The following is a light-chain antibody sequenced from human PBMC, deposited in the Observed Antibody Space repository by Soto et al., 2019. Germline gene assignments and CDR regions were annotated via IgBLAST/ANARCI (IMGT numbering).Light chain of an antibody. Sequence: QTVLTQPRAVSGSPGPSVSFSCTGTSSGVGAYIYVVWYQQHPGKDPKLIIYEVITRPSGVPDRFSGSKSGNTGSLTISGMQAEDEADYYCWSYAGSYTPGFGTGTKVTVL. CDR1: SSGVGAYIY. J-gene: IGLJ1*01. CDR3: WSYAGSYTPG. V-gene: IGLV2-11*01. CDR2: EVI.